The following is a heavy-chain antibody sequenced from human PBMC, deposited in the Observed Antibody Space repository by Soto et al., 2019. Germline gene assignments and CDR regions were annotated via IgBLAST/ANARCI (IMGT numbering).Heavy chain of an antibody. CDR1: GFTYGGDA. Sequence: RYPGLCCAGSGFTYGGDAVSWVRQAPGKGLEWVGFIKSQSYGGTPDYAASVDGRFTISRDDSKAVAYLHMNSLKTEDTGVYYCTLQGLTTLEGFYYCVDGT. D-gene: IGHD4-4*01. CDR3: TLQGLTTLEGFYY. V-gene: IGHV3-49*04. J-gene: IGHJ4*01. CDR2: IKSQSYGGTP.